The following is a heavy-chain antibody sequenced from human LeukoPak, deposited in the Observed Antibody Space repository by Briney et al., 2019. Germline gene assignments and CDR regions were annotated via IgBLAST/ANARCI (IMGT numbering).Heavy chain of an antibody. D-gene: IGHD2-21*01. J-gene: IGHJ4*02. V-gene: IGHV3-21*01. CDR3: ASVVVQRVY. CDR1: GFTFSSYW. CDR2: ISSSSSHI. Sequence: GGSLRLSCAASGFTFSSYWMNWVRQAPGKGLEWVSSISSSSSHIYYADSVKGRFTISRDNAKNSLYLQMNSLRVEDTAVYYCASVVVQRVYWGQGTLVTVSS.